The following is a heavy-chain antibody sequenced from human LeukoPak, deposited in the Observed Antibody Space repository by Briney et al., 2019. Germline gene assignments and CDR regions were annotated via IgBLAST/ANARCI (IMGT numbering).Heavy chain of an antibody. CDR1: GDSLSSSSYY. V-gene: IGHV4-39*01. CDR3: ARRRYYDSTGYLD. J-gene: IGHJ1*01. D-gene: IGHD3-22*01. Sequence: SETLSLTCTISGDSLSSSSYYWGWIGQRPGLGLEWIGDIYYRGSTYYTPSLKSRVSISIDTSNNQFALKLSSVTAADTALYFCARRRYYDSTGYLDWGQGTLVTVSS. CDR2: IYYRGST.